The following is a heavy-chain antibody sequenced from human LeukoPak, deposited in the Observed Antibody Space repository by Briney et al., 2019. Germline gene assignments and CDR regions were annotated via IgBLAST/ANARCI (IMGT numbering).Heavy chain of an antibody. J-gene: IGHJ4*02. Sequence: SGTLSLTCVVSGDSISSRNWWSWVRQPPGKGLEWIGEIYHSGSTTYNPSLKSRVTISVDKSKNQFSLKLSSLTAADTAVYYCARDRGGSSSNWGQGILVTVSS. CDR3: ARDRGGSSSN. CDR1: GDSISSRNW. D-gene: IGHD6-6*01. CDR2: IYHSGST. V-gene: IGHV4-4*02.